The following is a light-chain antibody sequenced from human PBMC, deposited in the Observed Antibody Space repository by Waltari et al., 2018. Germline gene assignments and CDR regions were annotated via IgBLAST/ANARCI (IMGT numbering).Light chain of an antibody. J-gene: IGLJ2*01. V-gene: IGLV3-1*01. Sequence: YELTQPSSVSASPGQTATLTCSGPKREDKYAFWYQKKEGQPPVLVIYQDTERPSGIPERFSGSNSGHTATLTISGTQAMDEADYYCQAWDSDIVVFGGGTKLTVL. CDR3: QAWDSDIVV. CDR1: KREDKY. CDR2: QDT.